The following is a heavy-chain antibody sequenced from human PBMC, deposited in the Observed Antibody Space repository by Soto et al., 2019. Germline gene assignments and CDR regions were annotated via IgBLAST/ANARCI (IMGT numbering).Heavy chain of an antibody. CDR2: TYYRSKWYN. CDR3: ARGRDSAFDI. CDR1: GDSVSSNSAA. Sequence: SQTLSLTCAISGDSVSSNSAAWNWIRQSPLRGLEWLGRTYYRSKWYNDYAVSVESRIVINPDTSKNQFSLQLNYVTPEDTAVYYCARGRDSAFDIWGQGTTVTVSS. J-gene: IGHJ3*02. V-gene: IGHV6-1*01.